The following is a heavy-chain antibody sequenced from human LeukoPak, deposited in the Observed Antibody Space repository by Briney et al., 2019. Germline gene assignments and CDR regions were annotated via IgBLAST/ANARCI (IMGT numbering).Heavy chain of an antibody. D-gene: IGHD3-10*01. Sequence: SETLSLTCTVSGGSISNYCWTWIRQPPGKGLEWIGYIYYSGSTNYNPSLRSRATISVDTSKKQFSLNLSSVTAADTALYYCARVATMVRGSSGMDVWGKGTTVTVSS. CDR2: IYYSGST. V-gene: IGHV4-59*01. J-gene: IGHJ6*04. CDR1: GGSISNYC. CDR3: ARVATMVRGSSGMDV.